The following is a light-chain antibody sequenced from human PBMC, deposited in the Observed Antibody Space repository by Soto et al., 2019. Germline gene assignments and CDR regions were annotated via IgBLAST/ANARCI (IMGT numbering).Light chain of an antibody. CDR1: QSVTSSY. CDR3: QQYGSSPVT. V-gene: IGKV3-20*01. Sequence: EIVLTQSPGTLSLSLGERATLSCRASQSVTSSYLAWYQQKAGQAPRLLIYGASSRATGIPDRFSGSGSGTDFTLTISRLEPADFAVYYCQQYGSSPVTFGQGTKLEIK. J-gene: IGKJ2*01. CDR2: GAS.